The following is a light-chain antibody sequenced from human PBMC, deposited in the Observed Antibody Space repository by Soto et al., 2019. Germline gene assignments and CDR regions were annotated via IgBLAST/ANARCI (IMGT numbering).Light chain of an antibody. CDR2: RAS. Sequence: DIQMTQSPSTLSAYVGERVTITCRASQSISPWLAWYQKKPGKAPNLLIYRASNLPTGVPSRFSGSGSGTEFTLTINSLQPEDFATYYCQQYRSRPDTFGQGTKLEIE. J-gene: IGKJ2*01. CDR1: QSISPW. CDR3: QQYRSRPDT. V-gene: IGKV1-5*03.